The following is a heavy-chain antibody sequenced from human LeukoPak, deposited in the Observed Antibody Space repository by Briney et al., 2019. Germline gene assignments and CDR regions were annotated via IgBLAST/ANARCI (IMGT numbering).Heavy chain of an antibody. CDR1: SDSISGYY. Sequence: SETLSLTCSVSSDSISGYYWSWLRQPPGKGLEWIGYIYYSGNTYYNPSLKSRVTISLDTSKNQFSLKMNSMTAADTAVYYCARDKGGYDSPYYFDYWGQGTLVTVSS. J-gene: IGHJ4*02. CDR2: IYYSGNT. D-gene: IGHD5-12*01. CDR3: ARDKGGYDSPYYFDY. V-gene: IGHV4-59*01.